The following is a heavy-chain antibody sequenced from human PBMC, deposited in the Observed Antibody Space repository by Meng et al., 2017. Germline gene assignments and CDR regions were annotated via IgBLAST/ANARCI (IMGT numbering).Heavy chain of an antibody. D-gene: IGHD4-17*01. CDR1: GGTFSSYT. Sequence: SVKVSCKASGGTFSSYTISWVRQAPGQGLEWMGRIIPILGIANYAQKFQGRVTITADKSTSTAYMELSSLRSGDTAVYYCARGAYVTKRYYYYYYGMDVWGQGTTVTVSS. V-gene: IGHV1-69*02. CDR3: ARGAYVTKRYYYYYYGMDV. CDR2: IIPILGIA. J-gene: IGHJ6*02.